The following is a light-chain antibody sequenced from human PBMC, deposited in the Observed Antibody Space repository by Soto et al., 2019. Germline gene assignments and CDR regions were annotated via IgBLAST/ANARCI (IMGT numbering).Light chain of an antibody. CDR2: AAS. CDR1: QSISSY. J-gene: IGKJ1*01. CDR3: QQYNNWWT. Sequence: DIQMTQSPSSLSASVGARVTITCRASQSISSYLNWYQQKPGKAPKLLIYAASSLQSGVPSRFSGSGSGTEFTLTISSLQSEDFAVYYCQQYNNWWTFGQGTKV. V-gene: IGKV1-39*01.